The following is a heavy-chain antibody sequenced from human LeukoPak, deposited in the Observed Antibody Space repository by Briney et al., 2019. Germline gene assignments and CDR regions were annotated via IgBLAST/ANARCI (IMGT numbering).Heavy chain of an antibody. CDR2: IYYSGST. V-gene: IGHV4-59*08. CDR1: GGSISSYY. CDR3: ARRADSTGHFFDY. D-gene: IGHD3-22*01. J-gene: IGHJ4*02. Sequence: SGTLSLTCTVSGGSISSYYWSWIRQPPGKGLEWIGYIYYSGSTSYNPSLKSRVTISVDTSKNQFSLNLSSVTAADTAVYYCARRADSTGHFFDYWGQGTLVTVSS.